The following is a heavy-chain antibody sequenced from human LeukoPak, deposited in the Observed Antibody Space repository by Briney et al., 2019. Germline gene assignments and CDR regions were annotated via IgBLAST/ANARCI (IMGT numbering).Heavy chain of an antibody. CDR3: AGVDFWSRDSSSWYYFDY. Sequence: GGSLRLSCAASGFTFSSYWMSWVRQAPGKGLEWVANIKQDGSEKYYVDSVKGRFTISRDNDKNSLYLQMNSLRAEDTAVYYCAGVDFWSRDSSSWYYFDYWGQGTLVTVSS. CDR2: IKQDGSEK. V-gene: IGHV3-7*01. J-gene: IGHJ4*02. CDR1: GFTFSSYW. D-gene: IGHD6-13*01.